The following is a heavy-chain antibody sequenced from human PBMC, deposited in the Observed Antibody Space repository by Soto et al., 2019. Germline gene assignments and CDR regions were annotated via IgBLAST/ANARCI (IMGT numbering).Heavy chain of an antibody. CDR3: AHRPISSIAAAGPGWFDP. D-gene: IGHD6-13*01. J-gene: IGHJ5*02. CDR2: IYWDDDK. Sequence: SGPTLVNPTQTLTLTCTFSGFSLSTSGVGVGWIRQPPGKALEWLALIYWDDDKRYSPSLKSRLTITKDTSKNQVVLTMTNMDPVDTATYYCAHRPISSIAAAGPGWFDPWGQGTLVTVSS. CDR1: GFSLSTSGVG. V-gene: IGHV2-5*02.